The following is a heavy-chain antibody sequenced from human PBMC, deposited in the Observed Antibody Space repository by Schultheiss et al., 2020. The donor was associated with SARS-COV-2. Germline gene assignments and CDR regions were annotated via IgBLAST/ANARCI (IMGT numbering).Heavy chain of an antibody. J-gene: IGHJ4*02. CDR3: ARAILPAPFDA. Sequence: GSLRLSCAASGFTFSSYAMHWVRQAPGKGLEWVAVISYDGSNKYYADSVKGRFTISRDNSKNTLSLQMNSLRAEDTAVYYCARAILPAPFDAWGPGTLVTVSS. V-gene: IGHV3-30*07. CDR2: ISYDGSNK. CDR1: GFTFSSYA.